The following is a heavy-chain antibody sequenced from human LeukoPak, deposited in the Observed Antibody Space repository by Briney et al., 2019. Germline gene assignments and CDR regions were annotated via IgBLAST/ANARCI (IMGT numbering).Heavy chain of an antibody. CDR1: GYTFTSYY. CDR3: TRGVQLERRYYNWFDP. CDR2: INPTVGST. D-gene: IGHD1-1*01. J-gene: IGHJ5*02. V-gene: IGHV1-46*01. Sequence: ASLKVSCTASGYTFTSYYIHWVRQAPGQGLEWMGMINPTVGSTSYAQKFQGGLTMTRDTSTSTVYLELSSLRSEDTAVYYCTRGVQLERRYYNWFDPWGQGTLVTVSS.